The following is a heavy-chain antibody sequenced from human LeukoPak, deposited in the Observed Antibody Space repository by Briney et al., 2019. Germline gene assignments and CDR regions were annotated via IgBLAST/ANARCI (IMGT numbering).Heavy chain of an antibody. CDR1: GVSFSDYS. V-gene: IGHV4-34*01. J-gene: IGHJ5*02. CDR3: ARGLRYSSSWYCFDP. CDR2: INHSGST. Sequence: ASETLSLTCAVYGVSFSDYSWSWIRQPPGKGLEWIGEINHSGSTNYNPSLKSRVTISVDTSKNQFSLKLSSVTDADTAVYYCARGLRYSSSWYCFDPWGQGTLVTVSS. D-gene: IGHD6-13*01.